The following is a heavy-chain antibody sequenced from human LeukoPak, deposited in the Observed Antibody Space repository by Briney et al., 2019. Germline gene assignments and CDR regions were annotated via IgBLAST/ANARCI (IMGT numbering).Heavy chain of an antibody. D-gene: IGHD6-19*01. CDR3: AMDPFSSGWFDF. CDR2: IRGDSKTD. Sequence: GGSLRLSCAAPGYTFGPYSVNWVRQAPGKGLEWISYIRGDSKTDNYADSVKGRFNNPKKNAQKPPLPQINNLRNEDTAVYFRAMDPFSSGWFDFGGQGTLVTVS. CDR1: GYTFGPYS. V-gene: IGHV3-48*02. J-gene: IGHJ4*02.